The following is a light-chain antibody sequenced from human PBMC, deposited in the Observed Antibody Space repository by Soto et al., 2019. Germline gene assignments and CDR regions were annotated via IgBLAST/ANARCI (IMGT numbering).Light chain of an antibody. V-gene: IGKV3-15*01. J-gene: IGKJ4*01. CDR3: LQYNNWPPLT. Sequence: EIVMSQSPATLSVSPGERATLSCRASQSVSNNLAWYQQKPGQAPRLLIYAASTRATGIPARFSGSGSATEFTLTICSLQPEDFAVYYCLQYNNWPPLTFGGGTKVEIK. CDR1: QSVSNN. CDR2: AAS.